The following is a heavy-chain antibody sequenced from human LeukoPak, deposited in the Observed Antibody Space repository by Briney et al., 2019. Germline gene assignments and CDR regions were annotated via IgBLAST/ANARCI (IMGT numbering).Heavy chain of an antibody. J-gene: IGHJ4*02. V-gene: IGHV1-69*01. CDR3: AREKSSGIAAAGVDY. Sequence: SVKVSCKASGGTFSSYAISWVRQAPGQGLEWMGGIVPIFGTANYAQKFQGRVTITADESTSTAYMELSSLRSEDTAVYYCAREKSSGIAAAGVDYWGQGTLVTVSS. CDR1: GGTFSSYA. D-gene: IGHD6-13*01. CDR2: IVPIFGTA.